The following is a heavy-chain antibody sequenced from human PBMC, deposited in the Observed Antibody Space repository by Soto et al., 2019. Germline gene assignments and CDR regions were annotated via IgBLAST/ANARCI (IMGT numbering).Heavy chain of an antibody. Sequence: QVQLVESGGGVVQPGRSLRLSCAASGFTFSSYGMHWVRQAPGKGLEWVAVIWYDGSNKYYADSVKGRFTISRDNSKNTLYLQMNSLRAEDTAVYYCASDGPWDQRLPLDYWGQGTLVTVSS. CDR2: IWYDGSNK. J-gene: IGHJ4*02. D-gene: IGHD6-25*01. CDR3: ASDGPWDQRLPLDY. V-gene: IGHV3-33*01. CDR1: GFTFSSYG.